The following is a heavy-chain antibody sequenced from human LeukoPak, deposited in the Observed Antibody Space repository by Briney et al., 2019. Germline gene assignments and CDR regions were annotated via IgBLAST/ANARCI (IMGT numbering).Heavy chain of an antibody. CDR1: GFTFSSYA. Sequence: GSLRLSCAASGFTFSSYAMSWVRQVPGKGLEWVSTISESGGSTYYADSVRGRFTISRDNSKNTLYLQMNNLRAEDTAVYYCAKDAQYNEIYWGQGTLVTVSS. J-gene: IGHJ4*02. CDR3: AKDAQYNEIY. D-gene: IGHD1-14*01. CDR2: ISESGGST. V-gene: IGHV3-23*01.